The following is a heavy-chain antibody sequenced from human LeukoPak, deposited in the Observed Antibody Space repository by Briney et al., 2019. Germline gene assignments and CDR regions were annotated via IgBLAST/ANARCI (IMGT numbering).Heavy chain of an antibody. J-gene: IGHJ6*03. CDR1: GLTFISYW. D-gene: IGHD3-22*01. CDR3: AREVVTMIVEPYMDV. Sequence: PGGSLRLSCAASGLTFISYWMSWVRQAPGKGLEWVANIKQDGSEKYYADSVKGRFTISRDNAKNSLYLQMNSLRAEDTAVYYCAREVVTMIVEPYMDVWGKGTTVTVSS. V-gene: IGHV3-7*01. CDR2: IKQDGSEK.